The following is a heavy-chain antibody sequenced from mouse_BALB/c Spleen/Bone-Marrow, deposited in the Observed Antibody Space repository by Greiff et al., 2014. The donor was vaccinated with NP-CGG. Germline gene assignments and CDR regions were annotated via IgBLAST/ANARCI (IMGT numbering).Heavy chain of an antibody. Sequence: VQLQQSGPELVKPGASVKISCKASGYSFTGYFTNWVKQSHGKSLEWIGRIDPYNGDTFYNQKFKGKATLTVDKSSSTAHMELLSLTSEDSAVYYCGRVSYFTTVGAMDYWGQGTSVTVSS. J-gene: IGHJ4*01. V-gene: IGHV1-37*01. CDR3: GRVSYFTTVGAMDY. D-gene: IGHD1-1*01. CDR2: IDPYNGDT. CDR1: GYSFTGYF.